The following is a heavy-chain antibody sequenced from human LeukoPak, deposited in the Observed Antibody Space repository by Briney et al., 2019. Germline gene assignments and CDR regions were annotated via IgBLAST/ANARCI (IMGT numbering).Heavy chain of an antibody. V-gene: IGHV4-59*01. Sequence: SETLSLTCTVSGGSISSYYWTWIRQPPGKRLEWIGYIYNTGSANYNPSFKGRVTLSVDMSKDQFSLKLSSVTAADTAVYYCAREDRDGYNSRGNWFDPWGQGTLVTVSS. CDR2: IYNTGSA. J-gene: IGHJ5*02. D-gene: IGHD5-24*01. CDR3: AREDRDGYNSRGNWFDP. CDR1: GGSISSYY.